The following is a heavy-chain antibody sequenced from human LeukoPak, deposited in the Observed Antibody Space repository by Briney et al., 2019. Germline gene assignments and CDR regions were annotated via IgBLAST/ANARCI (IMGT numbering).Heavy chain of an antibody. V-gene: IGHV3-23*01. D-gene: IGHD5-24*01. Sequence: GGSLRLSCAASGFTFSSYAMSWVRQAPGKGLEWVSGISGSGGYIYYADSVKGRFTISRDNAKNSLYLQMNSLRAEDTAVYYCATLGGAYAYNYGFDYWGQGTLVTVSS. CDR3: ATLGGAYAYNYGFDY. CDR2: ISGSGGYI. CDR1: GFTFSSYA. J-gene: IGHJ4*02.